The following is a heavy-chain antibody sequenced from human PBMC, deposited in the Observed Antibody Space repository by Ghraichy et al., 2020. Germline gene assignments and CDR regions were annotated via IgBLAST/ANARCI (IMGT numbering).Heavy chain of an antibody. Sequence: GGSLRLSCRASGFIFTDYWMAWVRRAPGKGLEWVANIKQDGGERKFVDSVKGRFSISRDNADDSVFLHMNNLRVEDSAIYYCARDSHWFDQWGQGTLVTVSS. J-gene: IGHJ5*02. V-gene: IGHV3-7*01. CDR2: IKQDGGER. CDR3: ARDSHWFDQ. CDR1: GFIFTDYW.